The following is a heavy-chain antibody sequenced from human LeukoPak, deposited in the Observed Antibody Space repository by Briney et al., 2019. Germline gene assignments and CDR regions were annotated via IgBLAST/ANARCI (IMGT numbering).Heavy chain of an antibody. V-gene: IGHV3-11*01. CDR1: GFTFSDYY. CDR2: ISSSGSTI. J-gene: IGHJ4*02. D-gene: IGHD3-22*01. Sequence: PGGSLRLSCAASGFTFSDYYMSWIRQAPGKGLEWVSYISSSGSTIYYADSVKGRFTISRDNAKNSLYLQMNSLRAEDTAVYYCARDLEYYDSSGYPDYWGQGTLVTVSS. CDR3: ARDLEYYDSSGYPDY.